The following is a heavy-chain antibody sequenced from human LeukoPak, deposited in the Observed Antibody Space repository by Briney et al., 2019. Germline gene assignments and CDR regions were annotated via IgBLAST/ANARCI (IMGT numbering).Heavy chain of an antibody. CDR1: GGSFSGYY. J-gene: IGHJ5*02. Sequence: SETLSLTXAVYGGSFSGYYWSWICQPPGKGLEWIGEINHSGSTNYNPSLKSRVTISVDTSKNQFSLKLSSVTAADTAVYYCARGKRGQQLVRNNWFDPWGQGTLVTVSS. V-gene: IGHV4-34*01. CDR2: INHSGST. D-gene: IGHD6-13*01. CDR3: ARGKRGQQLVRNNWFDP.